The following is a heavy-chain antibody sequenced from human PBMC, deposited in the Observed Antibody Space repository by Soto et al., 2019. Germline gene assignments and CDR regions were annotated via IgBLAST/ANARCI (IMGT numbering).Heavy chain of an antibody. Sequence: ASVKVSCKASGYTFASYAINWMRQAPGQGLEWMGWISAYNGNTNYAQKLQGRVTMTTDTSTSTAYMELRSLRSDDTAVYYCARATTATYSWGQGTLLTVSS. CDR2: ISAYNGNT. D-gene: IGHD2-2*01. CDR3: ARATTATYS. CDR1: GYTFASYA. V-gene: IGHV1-18*01. J-gene: IGHJ4*02.